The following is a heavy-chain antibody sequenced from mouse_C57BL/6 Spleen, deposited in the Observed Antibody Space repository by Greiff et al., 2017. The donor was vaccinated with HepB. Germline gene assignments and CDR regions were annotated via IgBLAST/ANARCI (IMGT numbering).Heavy chain of an antibody. J-gene: IGHJ4*01. CDR3: ARVLSYYAMDY. V-gene: IGHV1-4*01. CDR1: GYTFTSYT. Sequence: LVESGAELARPGASVKMSCKASGYTFTSYTMHWVKQRPGQGLEWIGYINPSSGYTKYNQKFKDKATLTADKSSSTAYMQLSSLTSEDSAVYYCARVLSYYAMDYWGQGTSVTVSS. CDR2: INPSSGYT.